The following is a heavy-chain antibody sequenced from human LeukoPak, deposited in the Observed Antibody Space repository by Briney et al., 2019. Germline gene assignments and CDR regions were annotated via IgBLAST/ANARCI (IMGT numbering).Heavy chain of an antibody. D-gene: IGHD6-13*01. V-gene: IGHV1-8*03. CDR3: ARGGGYSSSWYSARVWNYYYYYMDV. CDR1: GYTFTSYD. Sequence: ASVKVSCKASGYTFTSYDINWVRQATGQGLEWMGWMNPNSGNTGYAQKFQGRVTITRNTSISTAHMELSSLRSEDTAVYYCARGGGYSSSWYSARVWNYYYYYMDVWGKGTTVTVSS. CDR2: MNPNSGNT. J-gene: IGHJ6*03.